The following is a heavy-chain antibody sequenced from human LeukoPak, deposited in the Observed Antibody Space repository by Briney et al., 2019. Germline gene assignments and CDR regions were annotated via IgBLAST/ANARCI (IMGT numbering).Heavy chain of an antibody. Sequence: PGGSLRLSCAASGFTFSNYAMTWVRQAPGKGLEWVSGVSGSGRSTYYADSVKGRFTISRDNSKNTPYLQMSSLRAEDTALYYCAKASGIYGSGWYFGHWGQGTLVTASS. J-gene: IGHJ5*02. D-gene: IGHD6-19*01. CDR2: VSGSGRST. CDR3: AKASGIYGSGWYFGH. CDR1: GFTFSNYA. V-gene: IGHV3-23*01.